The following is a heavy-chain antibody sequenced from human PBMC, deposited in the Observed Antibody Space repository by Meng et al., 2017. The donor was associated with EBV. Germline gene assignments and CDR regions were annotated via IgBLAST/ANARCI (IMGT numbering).Heavy chain of an antibody. V-gene: IGHV3-23*01. CDR3: AKVNQLLGGNDY. D-gene: IGHD1-26*01. J-gene: IGHJ4*02. Sequence: GQVLESGVGVVQPGGSLRLSCAASGFTFSSYAMSWVRQAPGKGLEWVSAISGSGGSTYYADSVKGRFTISRDNSKNTLYLQMNSLRAEDTAVYYCAKVNQLLGGNDYWGQGTLVTVSS. CDR1: GFTFSSYA. CDR2: ISGSGGST.